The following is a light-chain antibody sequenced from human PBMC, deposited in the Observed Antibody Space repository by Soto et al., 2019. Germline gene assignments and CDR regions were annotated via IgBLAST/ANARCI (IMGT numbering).Light chain of an antibody. CDR3: QQSYSTPGT. CDR2: AAS. V-gene: IGKV1-39*01. CDR1: QSITNY. Sequence: DIQMTQSPSSLSASVGDRVTITCRASQSITNYLNWYQQKPGKAPKLLIYAASSLQSGVPSRFSGSGSGTDFNLSISSLQPEDFATYYCQQSYSTPGTFGQGTKLEIK. J-gene: IGKJ2*02.